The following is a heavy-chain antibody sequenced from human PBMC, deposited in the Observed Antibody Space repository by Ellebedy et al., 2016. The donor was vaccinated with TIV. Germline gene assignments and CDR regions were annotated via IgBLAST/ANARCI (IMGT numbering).Heavy chain of an antibody. CDR2: IYQDGSEK. Sequence: PGGSLRLSCAASGFSFRSYWMSWVRQTPGKGLEWVANIYQDGSEKYYVDSVEGRFTISRDNANNILYLQMTSLRAEDTAVYYCARRGSYGDYAVHVNSWFDSWGQGTPVTVAP. V-gene: IGHV3-7*01. D-gene: IGHD4-17*01. J-gene: IGHJ5*01. CDR3: ARRGSYGDYAVHVNSWFDS. CDR1: GFSFRSYW.